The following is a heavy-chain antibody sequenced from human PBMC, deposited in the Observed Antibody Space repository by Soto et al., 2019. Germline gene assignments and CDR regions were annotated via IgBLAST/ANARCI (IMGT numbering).Heavy chain of an antibody. D-gene: IGHD3-16*02. J-gene: IGHJ4*02. CDR3: VITFGGVIVFDY. V-gene: IGHV4-34*01. CDR2: INHSGST. Sequence: SETLSLTXAVYGGSFSGYYWSWIRQPPGKGLEWIGEINHSGSTNYNPSLKSRVTISVDTSKNQFSLKLSSVTAADTAVYYCVITFGGVIVFDYWGQGTLVTVSS. CDR1: GGSFSGYY.